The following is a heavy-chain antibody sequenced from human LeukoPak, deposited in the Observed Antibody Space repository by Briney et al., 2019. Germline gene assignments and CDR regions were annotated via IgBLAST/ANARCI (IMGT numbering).Heavy chain of an antibody. Sequence: ASETLSLTCTVSGGSISISTYYWAWIRQPPGKGLQWIGSVFYTGNTYYNPSLKTRVTMSVDTSRNQFSLRLSSVTAADTAVYYCVRHPHGPGGVFDFESWGQGTLVTVSS. CDR3: VRHPHGPGGVFDFES. CDR1: GGSISISTYY. J-gene: IGHJ4*02. D-gene: IGHD2-8*02. CDR2: VFYTGNT. V-gene: IGHV4-39*01.